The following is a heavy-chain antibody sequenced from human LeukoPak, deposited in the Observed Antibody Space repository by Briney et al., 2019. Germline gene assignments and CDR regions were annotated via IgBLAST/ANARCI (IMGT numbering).Heavy chain of an antibody. CDR1: GGSISSHY. CDR2: ISYSGST. D-gene: IGHD4-17*01. J-gene: IGHJ4*02. CDR3: ARDDYGDYFDY. Sequence: SETLSHTCTVSGGSISSHYWSWIRQPPGKGLEWIGYISYSGSTNYNPSLKSRVNISVDTSKNQFSLKLSSVTAADTAVYYCARDDYGDYFDYWGQGTLVTVSS. V-gene: IGHV4-59*08.